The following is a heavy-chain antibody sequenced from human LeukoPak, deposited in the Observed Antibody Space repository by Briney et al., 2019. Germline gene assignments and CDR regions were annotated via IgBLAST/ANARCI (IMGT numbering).Heavy chain of an antibody. CDR3: ARDQALGYGWPTVLANDI. J-gene: IGHJ3*02. CDR2: IYTSGST. D-gene: IGHD6-19*01. CDR1: GGSITSGSYY. Sequence: SETLSLTCTVSGGSITSGSYYWSWIRQPAGKGLEWIGRIYTSGSTNYNPSLKSRVTMSVDTSKNQFSLNVSSVTAAGTAVYYCARDQALGYGWPTVLANDIWGQGTMVTVSS. V-gene: IGHV4-61*02.